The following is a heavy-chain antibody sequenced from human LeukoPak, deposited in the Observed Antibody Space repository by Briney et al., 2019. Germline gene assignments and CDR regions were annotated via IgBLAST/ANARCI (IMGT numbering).Heavy chain of an antibody. V-gene: IGHV3-7*03. J-gene: IGHJ4*02. CDR1: RFTFNNAW. CDR3: AKDNYSSGWYPK. CDR2: IKQDGSEN. Sequence: GGSLRLSCAASRFTFNNAWMSWVRQAPGKGLEWVANIKQDGSENLYVDSVKGRFTISRDNAKNSLYLQMNSLRAEDTAVYYCAKDNYSSGWYPKRGQGTLVTVSS. D-gene: IGHD6-19*01.